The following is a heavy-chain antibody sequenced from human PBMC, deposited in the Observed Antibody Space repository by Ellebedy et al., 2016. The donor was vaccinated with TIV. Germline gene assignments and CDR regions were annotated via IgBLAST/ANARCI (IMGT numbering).Heavy chain of an antibody. CDR1: GFSFSTYW. CDR2: ISSDVRTT. Sequence: GESLKISCAASGFSFSTYWMHWVRQAPGKGLAWVSRISSDVRTTSYADSVKGRFTISRDNAKNTLYLQMDSLRAEDTAVYYCARAIYYGSGNYYFGDYWGQGTLVTVSS. J-gene: IGHJ4*02. CDR3: ARAIYYGSGNYYFGDY. V-gene: IGHV3-74*01. D-gene: IGHD3-10*01.